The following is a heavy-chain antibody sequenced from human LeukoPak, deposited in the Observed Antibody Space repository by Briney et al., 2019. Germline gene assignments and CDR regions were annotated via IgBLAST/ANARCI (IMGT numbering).Heavy chain of an antibody. D-gene: IGHD6-19*01. J-gene: IGHJ4*02. CDR2: ISSSSSYI. CDR3: ARGYSSGWYFDY. CDR1: GFTFSSYS. Sequence: PGGSLRLSCAASGFTFSSYSMNWVRQAPGKGLEWASSISSSSSYIYYADSVKGRFTISRDNAKNSLYLQMNSLRAEDTAVYYCARGYSSGWYFDYWGQGTLVTVSS. V-gene: IGHV3-21*01.